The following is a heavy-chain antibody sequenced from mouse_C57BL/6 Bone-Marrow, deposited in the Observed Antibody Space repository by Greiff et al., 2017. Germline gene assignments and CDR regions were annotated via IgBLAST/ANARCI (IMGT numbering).Heavy chain of an antibody. CDR2: ISYDGSN. CDR3: AREGYDYDWYFDV. D-gene: IGHD2-4*01. J-gene: IGHJ1*03. CDR1: GYSITSGYY. V-gene: IGHV3-6*01. Sequence: EVKVEESGPGLVKPSQSLSLTCSVTGYSITSGYYWNWIRQFPGNKLEWMGYISYDGSNNYNPSLKNRISITRDTSKNQFFLKLNSVTTEDTATYYCAREGYDYDWYFDVWGTGTTVTVSS.